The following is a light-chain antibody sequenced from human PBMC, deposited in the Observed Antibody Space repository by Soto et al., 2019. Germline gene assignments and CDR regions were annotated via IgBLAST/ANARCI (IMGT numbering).Light chain of an antibody. CDR1: QSVTNW. Sequence: DIQMTQSPATLSASIGERVTITCRASQSVTNWLAWYQQKPGKAPNLLISEASTLESGVPSRFSGSGSGTEFTLTISSLQPDDFGTYYCQEYNSFGFGQGTKVDIK. J-gene: IGKJ1*01. V-gene: IGKV1-5*01. CDR2: EAS. CDR3: QEYNSFG.